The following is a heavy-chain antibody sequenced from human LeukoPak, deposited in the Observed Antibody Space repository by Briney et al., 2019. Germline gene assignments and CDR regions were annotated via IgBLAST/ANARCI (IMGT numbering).Heavy chain of an antibody. CDR2: FYYSGST. CDR1: GGSISSGDYY. V-gene: IGHV4-30-4*01. J-gene: IGHJ4*02. D-gene: IGHD3-10*01. Sequence: SQTLSLTCTVSGGSISSGDYYWSWIRQPPGKGLEWIGYFYYSGSTYYNPSLKSRVTISVDTSKNQFSLKLSSVTAADTAVYYCARGGGHMVRGVIIPTDFDYWGQGTLVTVSS. CDR3: ARGGGHMVRGVIIPTDFDY.